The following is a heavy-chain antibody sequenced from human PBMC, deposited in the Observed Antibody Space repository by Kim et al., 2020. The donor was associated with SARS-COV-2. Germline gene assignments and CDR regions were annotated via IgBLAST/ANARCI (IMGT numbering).Heavy chain of an antibody. CDR1: GYTVGGWS. CDR3: ATPGGSSDSDIHYFFF. CDR2: VVSIADRN. D-gene: IGHD5-12*01. V-gene: IGHV3-23*01. J-gene: IGHJ4*01. Sequence: GGSLRLSCAASGYTVGGWSMSWVRQAPGKGLEWVSSVVSIADRNYYAYFVKGLFTFSKTNSNNMLYLQMNTLRAEDTAVYYWATPGGSSDSDIHYFFFWG.